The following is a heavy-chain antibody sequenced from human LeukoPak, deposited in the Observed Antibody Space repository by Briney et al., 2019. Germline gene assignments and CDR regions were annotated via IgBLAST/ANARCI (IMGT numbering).Heavy chain of an antibody. CDR1: GGSISSSSYY. Sequence: SETLSLTCTVSGGSISSSSYYWGWIRQPPGKGLEWIGSIYYSGSTYFNPSPKSRVTISVDTSKNQFSLKLSSVTAADTAVYYCARASGVAAAGTWWFDPWGQGTLVTVSS. V-gene: IGHV4-39*07. CDR2: IYYSGST. J-gene: IGHJ5*02. CDR3: ARASGVAAAGTWWFDP. D-gene: IGHD6-13*01.